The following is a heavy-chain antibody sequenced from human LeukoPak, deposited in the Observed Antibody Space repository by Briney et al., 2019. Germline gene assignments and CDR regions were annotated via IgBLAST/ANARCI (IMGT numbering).Heavy chain of an antibody. CDR2: ISSSGTYV. J-gene: IGHJ4*02. D-gene: IGHD5-24*01. Sequence: PGGSLRLSCAASAFTFRYYSMTWVRQAPEKGLEWVSYISSSGTYVYYADSVKGRFTISRDDAKKSLYLHMNSLRAEDTGVYYCARGQEMATINYFDYWGQGILVTVST. V-gene: IGHV3-21*01. CDR3: ARGQEMATINYFDY. CDR1: AFTFRYYS.